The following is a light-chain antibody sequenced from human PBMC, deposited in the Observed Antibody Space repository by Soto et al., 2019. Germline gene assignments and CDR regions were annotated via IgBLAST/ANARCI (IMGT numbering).Light chain of an antibody. CDR1: QSVSNSY. CDR2: GAS. CDR3: QQYGSSPGT. J-gene: IGKJ1*01. V-gene: IGKV3-20*01. Sequence: EIVLTQSPGTLSLSPGERATLSCRASQSVSNSYLAWYKQKPGHSPRLLIYGASSRATGIPDRFSGSGSGTDFTLTISRLEPEDFAVYYCQQYGSSPGTLGQGTRVDI.